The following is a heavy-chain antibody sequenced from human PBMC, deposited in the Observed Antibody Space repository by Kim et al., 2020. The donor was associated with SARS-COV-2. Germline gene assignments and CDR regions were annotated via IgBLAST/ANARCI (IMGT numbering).Heavy chain of an antibody. CDR3: ARAAWQSVAVDF. CDR2: IYYRGST. J-gene: IGHJ4*02. Sequence: SETLSLTCTVSGGSISGYYWSWFRQPPGKGLEWIGYIYYRGSTNYNPSLKSRVTISVDTSNNQFSLKLNSVTAADTAVYYCARAAWQSVAVDFWGQGTLVTVSS. CDR1: GGSISGYY. V-gene: IGHV4-59*01. D-gene: IGHD6-19*01.